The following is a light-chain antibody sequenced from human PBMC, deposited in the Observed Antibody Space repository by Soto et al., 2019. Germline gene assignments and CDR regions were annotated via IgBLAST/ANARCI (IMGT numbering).Light chain of an antibody. Sequence: QAVVTQEHSLTVSPGGTVTLTCASGTGAVTSGSYPNWFQQKPGQAPRSLIYNTDKRHYSTPTRFSGSLIGGKAALTVSDVQPEDEADYYCLLYYGGSLWVFGGGTKLTVL. J-gene: IGLJ3*02. CDR2: NTD. CDR1: TGAVTSGSY. CDR3: LLYYGGSLWV. V-gene: IGLV7-43*01.